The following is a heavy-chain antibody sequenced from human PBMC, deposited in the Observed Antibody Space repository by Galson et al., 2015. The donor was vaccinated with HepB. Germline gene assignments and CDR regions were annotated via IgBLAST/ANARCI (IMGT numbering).Heavy chain of an antibody. Sequence: QSGAEVKKPGESLRISCKGSGYSFTTYWISWVRQMPGKGLEWMGRIDPSDSYTNYSPSFQGHVAISADKSISTAYLQWSSLKASDTAMYYCASRQYYYGSGTYYNVSDYVGQGTLVIVSS. CDR2: IDPSDSYT. CDR3: ASRQYYYGSGTYYNVSDY. J-gene: IGHJ4*02. CDR1: GYSFTTYW. V-gene: IGHV5-10-1*01. D-gene: IGHD3-10*01.